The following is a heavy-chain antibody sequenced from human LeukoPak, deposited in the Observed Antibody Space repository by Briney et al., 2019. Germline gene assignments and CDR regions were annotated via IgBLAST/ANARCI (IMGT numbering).Heavy chain of an antibody. J-gene: IGHJ3*02. Sequence: PSETLSLTCTVSGGSISSYYWSWIRQPPGKGLEWIGYIYYSGSTNYNPSLKSRVTISVDTSKNQFSLKLSSVTAADTAVYYCARDLYIAGAFDIWGQGTMVTVSS. CDR2: IYYSGST. CDR3: ARDLYIAGAFDI. D-gene: IGHD1-26*01. V-gene: IGHV4-59*12. CDR1: GGSISSYY.